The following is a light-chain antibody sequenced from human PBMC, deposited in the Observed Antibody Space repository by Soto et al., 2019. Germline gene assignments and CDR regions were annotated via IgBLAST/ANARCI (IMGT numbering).Light chain of an antibody. V-gene: IGLV2-14*01. CDR1: SGDVGNYKY. Sequence: QSALTQPASVSGSPGQSITISCTGTSGDVGNYKYVSWYQQHPGKAPKLMIYEVSNRPSGVSNRFSGSKSGNTASLTISGLQAEDETDYYCSSYTSSSTLFXTGTNVTVL. CDR3: SSYTSSSTL. CDR2: EVS. J-gene: IGLJ1*01.